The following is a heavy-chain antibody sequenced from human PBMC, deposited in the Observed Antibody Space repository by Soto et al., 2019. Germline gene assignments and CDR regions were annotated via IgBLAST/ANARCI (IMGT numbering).Heavy chain of an antibody. D-gene: IGHD3-22*01. J-gene: IGHJ4*02. CDR3: ARNYYDSSDRDYLDY. V-gene: IGHV1-2*02. CDR1: GYTFTSYY. Sequence: SVKVTCKASGYTFTSYYIHWVRQAPGQGLEWMGWINPITGGTNYAPKFQGRVTMTRDTSITTAYMELSRLRSDDTAVYYCARNYYDSSDRDYLDYWGQGTPVTVSS. CDR2: INPITGGT.